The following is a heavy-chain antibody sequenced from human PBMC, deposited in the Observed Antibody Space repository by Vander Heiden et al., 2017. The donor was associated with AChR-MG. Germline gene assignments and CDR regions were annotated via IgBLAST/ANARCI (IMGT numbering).Heavy chain of an antibody. J-gene: IGHJ2*01. CDR1: GGTFSSYA. D-gene: IGHD6-6*01. V-gene: IGHV1-69*06. Sequence: QMQLVQSGAEVKKPGSSVKVSCKASGGTFSSYAISWVRQAPGQGVEWMGGIIPIFGTANYAQKFQGRVTITADKSTSTAYMELSSLRSEDTAVYYCARGRQDSSSSYWYFDLWGRGTLVTVSS. CDR3: ARGRQDSSSSYWYFDL. CDR2: IIPIFGTA.